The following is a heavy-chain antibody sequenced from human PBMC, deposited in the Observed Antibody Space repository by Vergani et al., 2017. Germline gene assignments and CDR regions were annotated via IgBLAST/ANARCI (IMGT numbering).Heavy chain of an antibody. J-gene: IGHJ4*02. CDR2: ISSSSSYI. CDR3: ASQTAAYGGVDY. D-gene: IGHD2-21*01. CDR1: GFTFSSYS. V-gene: IGHV3-21*01. Sequence: VQLVESGGGLVQPGGSLRLSCAASGFTFSSYSMNWVRQAPGKGLEWVSSISSSSSYIYYADSVKGRFTISRDNAKNSLYLQMNSLRAEDTAVYYCASQTAAYGGVDYWGQGTLVTVSS.